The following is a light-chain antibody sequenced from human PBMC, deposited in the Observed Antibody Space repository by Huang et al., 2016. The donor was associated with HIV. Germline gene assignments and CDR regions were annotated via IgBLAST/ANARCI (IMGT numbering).Light chain of an antibody. CDR2: GAS. J-gene: IGKJ1*01. CDR1: QSVSSSY. CDR3: QQYDSSPWT. V-gene: IGKV3-20*01. Sequence: EIVLTQSPGTLSLSPGERATLSCRARQSVSSSYLAWYQQKPGQAPRLLFYGASSRATGVPDRFSGSGSGTNFTITISRLEPEDFAVYYCQQYDSSPWTFGQGTKVEIK.